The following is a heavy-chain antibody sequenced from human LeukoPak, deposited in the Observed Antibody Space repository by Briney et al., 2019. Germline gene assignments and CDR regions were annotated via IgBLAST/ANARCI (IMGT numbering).Heavy chain of an antibody. CDR1: GGSISNY. V-gene: IGHV4-59*12. CDR2: IYYSGST. D-gene: IGHD2-2*01. Sequence: PSETLSLTCTVSGGSISNYWSWIRQPPGKGLEWIGYIYYSGSTNYNPSLKSRVTISVDTSKNQFSLQLNSVTPEDTAVYYCAKTIGYCTRTSCYGDNYYYYYMDVWGKGTTVTVSS. J-gene: IGHJ6*03. CDR3: AKTIGYCTRTSCYGDNYYYYYMDV.